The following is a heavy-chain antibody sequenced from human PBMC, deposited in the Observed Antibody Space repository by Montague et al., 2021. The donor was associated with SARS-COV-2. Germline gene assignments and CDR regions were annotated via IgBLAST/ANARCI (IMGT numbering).Heavy chain of an antibody. J-gene: IGHJ4*02. D-gene: IGHD7-27*01. V-gene: IGHV3-7*05. CDR3: ARDPNWGAH. CDR1: GFSFSTFW. Sequence: SLRLSCAASGFSFSTFWMTWVRQAPGKGLEWVASIKPDGSDKYYVESVKGRFTISRDNAMNSLYLQLNNLRAEDTAVYYCARDPNWGAHWGQGNLVTVSS. CDR2: IKPDGSDK.